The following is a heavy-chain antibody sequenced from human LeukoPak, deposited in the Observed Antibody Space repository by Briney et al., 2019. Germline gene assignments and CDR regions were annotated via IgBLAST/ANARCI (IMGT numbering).Heavy chain of an antibody. D-gene: IGHD1-26*01. CDR1: GYTFTGYY. CDR3: GSYSGSYHAIDY. CDR2: INPNSGGT. Sequence: ASVKVSCKASGYTFTGYYMHLVRQAPGQGLEWMGWINPNSGGTNYAQKFQGGVTMTRDTSISTAYMELSRLRSDDTAVYYCGSYSGSYHAIDYWGQGTLVTVSS. J-gene: IGHJ4*02. V-gene: IGHV1-2*02.